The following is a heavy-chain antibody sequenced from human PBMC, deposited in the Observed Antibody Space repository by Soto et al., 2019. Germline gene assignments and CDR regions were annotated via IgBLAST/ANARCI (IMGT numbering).Heavy chain of an antibody. CDR2: IYYSGST. CDR1: GGSIRSYY. CDR3: ARTPAARRVYYFDY. Sequence: PSETLALTCTVSGGSIRSYYWSWIRQPPGKGLEWIGYIYYSGSTSYNPSLKSRVTISVDTSKNQFSLKLSSVTAADTAVYYCARTPAARRVYYFDYWGQGTLVTVSS. D-gene: IGHD6-6*01. J-gene: IGHJ4*02. V-gene: IGHV4-59*12.